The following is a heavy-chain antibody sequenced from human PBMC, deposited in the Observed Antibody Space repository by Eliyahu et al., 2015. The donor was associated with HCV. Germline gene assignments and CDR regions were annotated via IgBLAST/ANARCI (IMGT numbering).Heavy chain of an antibody. V-gene: IGHV4-34*01. CDR2: INHSGST. D-gene: IGHD6-6*01. J-gene: IGHJ5*02. Sequence: QVQLQQWGAGLLKPSETLSLTCAVYGGSFSAYYWSWIRQPPGKGLEWIGEINHSGSTNYNPSLKSRVSISVDTSKNQFSLKLTSVTAADTAIYFCARMSTIAARPLGTVGRYWFDPWGQGTLVTVSS. CDR3: ARMSTIAARPLGTVGRYWFDP. CDR1: GGSFSAYY.